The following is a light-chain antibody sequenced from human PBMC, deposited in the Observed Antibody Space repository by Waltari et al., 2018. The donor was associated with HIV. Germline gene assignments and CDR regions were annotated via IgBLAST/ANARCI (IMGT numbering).Light chain of an antibody. CDR2: AAS. CDR1: QIISSY. V-gene: IGKV1-39*01. Sequence: DIEMTQPPSSLSASLGDRVTITGRASQIISSYLNWYQQKPGKAPKLLIYAASSVQRGVPTRFSGSGSGTDFTLNISSLQSEDVATYYCQQSYSTPWTFGQGTKVETK. J-gene: IGKJ1*01. CDR3: QQSYSTPWT.